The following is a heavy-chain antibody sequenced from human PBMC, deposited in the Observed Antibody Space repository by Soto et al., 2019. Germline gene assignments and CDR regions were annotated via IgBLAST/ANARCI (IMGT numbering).Heavy chain of an antibody. D-gene: IGHD6-13*01. CDR2: TYYRSKWYN. Sequence: PSQTLSLTCAISGDSVSSNSAAWNWIRQSPSRGLEWLGRTYYRSKWYNDYAVSVKSRITINPDTSKNQFSLQLNSVTPEDTAVYYCARAPGIAAAGPDDAFDIWGQGTMVTVS. CDR3: ARAPGIAAAGPDDAFDI. J-gene: IGHJ3*02. CDR1: GDSVSSNSAA. V-gene: IGHV6-1*01.